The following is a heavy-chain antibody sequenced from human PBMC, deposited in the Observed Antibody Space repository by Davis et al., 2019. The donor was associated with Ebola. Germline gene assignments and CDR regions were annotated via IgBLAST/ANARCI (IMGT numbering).Heavy chain of an antibody. J-gene: IGHJ6*02. V-gene: IGHV3-7*03. CDR2: IKQDGSEK. CDR3: ARIAPYRREVYYYYGMDV. D-gene: IGHD3-10*01. CDR1: GFTFSSYW. Sequence: GGSLRLSCAASGFTFSSYWMSWVRQAPGKGLEWVANIKQDGSEKYYVDSVKGRFTISRDNAKNSLYLQMNSLRAEDTAVYYCARIAPYRREVYYYYGMDVWGQGTTVTVSS.